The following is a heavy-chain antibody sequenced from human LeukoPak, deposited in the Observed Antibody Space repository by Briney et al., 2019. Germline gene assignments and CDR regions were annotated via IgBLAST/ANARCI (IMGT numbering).Heavy chain of an antibody. Sequence: ASVKVSCKASGYTFTGFYIHWVRQAPGQGLEWMGWIKPHSGDTNYAQRFQDWVTMTRDTSLSTAYMEVSRLRSDDTAVYYCARETGACTSITCYRYFDYWGQGTLVTVSS. J-gene: IGHJ4*02. D-gene: IGHD2-2*02. CDR2: IKPHSGDT. V-gene: IGHV1-2*04. CDR3: ARETGACTSITCYRYFDY. CDR1: GYTFTGFY.